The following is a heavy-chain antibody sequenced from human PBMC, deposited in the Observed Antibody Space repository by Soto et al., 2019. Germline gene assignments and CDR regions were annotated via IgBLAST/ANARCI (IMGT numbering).Heavy chain of an antibody. D-gene: IGHD6-13*01. CDR3: ARGSTGYSSSWYRY. Sequence: PSETLSLTSTVSGGSISSYYWSWIRQLPGKGLEWIGYIYNSGSTNYNPSLKSRVTISVDTSKNQFSLKLSSVTAADTAVYYCARGSTGYSSSWYRYWGQGTLVTVSS. J-gene: IGHJ4*02. V-gene: IGHV4-59*08. CDR1: GGSISSYY. CDR2: IYNSGST.